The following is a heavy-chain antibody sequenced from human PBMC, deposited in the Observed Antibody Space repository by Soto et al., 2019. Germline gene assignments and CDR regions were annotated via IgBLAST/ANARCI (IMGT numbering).Heavy chain of an antibody. CDR3: AHMGKIVVVPAAYPNWFDP. J-gene: IGHJ5*02. Sequence: WVQHDTEQGLEWMGWVNTNNGDTSYAQNIQDRVTMTRDTAISTAYMELTSLRFDDTATYYCAHMGKIVVVPAAYPNWFDPWRKGTLVTVSS. D-gene: IGHD2-2*01. CDR2: VNTNNGDT. V-gene: IGHV1-2*02.